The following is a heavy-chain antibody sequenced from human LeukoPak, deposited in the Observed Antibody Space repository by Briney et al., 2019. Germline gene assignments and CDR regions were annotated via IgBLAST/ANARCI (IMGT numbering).Heavy chain of an antibody. CDR1: GFTFSSYA. Sequence: TGGSLRLSXAASGFTFSSYAMSWVSQTPGKGLEWVSAISGSGGSTYYADSVKGRFTISRDNSKNTLYLQMNSLRAEDTAVYYCAKDRKTIFGVVLSWGQGTLVTVSS. CDR2: ISGSGGST. V-gene: IGHV3-23*01. J-gene: IGHJ4*02. CDR3: AKDRKTIFGVVLS. D-gene: IGHD3-3*01.